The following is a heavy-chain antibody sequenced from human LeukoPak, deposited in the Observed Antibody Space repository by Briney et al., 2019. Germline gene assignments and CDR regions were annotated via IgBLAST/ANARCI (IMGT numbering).Heavy chain of an antibody. V-gene: IGHV3-13*01. CDR1: GLIFSSYD. CDR2: IGTAGDT. J-gene: IGHJ2*01. D-gene: IGHD4-17*01. Sequence: GGSLRLSCAASGLIFSSYDMHWVRQVAGKGLEWVSGIGTAGDTYYSDSVKGRVTISRENAKNSLYLRMNSLRAGDTAVYYCVRGHDYGDYRHWYFDLWGRGTLVTVSS. CDR3: VRGHDYGDYRHWYFDL.